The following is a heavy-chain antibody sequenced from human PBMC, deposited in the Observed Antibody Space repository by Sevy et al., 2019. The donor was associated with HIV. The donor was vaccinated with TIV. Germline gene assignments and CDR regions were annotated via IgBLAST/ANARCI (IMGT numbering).Heavy chain of an antibody. D-gene: IGHD1-7*01. J-gene: IGHJ6*02. CDR1: GDTFSTYD. Sequence: ASVKVSCKASGDTFSTYDINWVRQAPGQGLEWMGWMSPKSGSTGFAQKFQGRLTMTRDTSINTAYMELSSLRSEDTAVYYWAGGGGGGCWNYGYYYYGMDVWGQGTTVTVSS. CDR2: MSPKSGST. CDR3: AGGGGGGCWNYGYYYYGMDV. V-gene: IGHV1-8*02.